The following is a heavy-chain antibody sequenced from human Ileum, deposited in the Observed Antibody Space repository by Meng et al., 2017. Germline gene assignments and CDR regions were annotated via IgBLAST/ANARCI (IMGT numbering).Heavy chain of an antibody. CDR3: ANMINSGFAGK. Sequence: GESLKISCAASGFTFSSYGMSWVRQAPGKGLEWLSIISGTGETTYYADSVKGRFTISRDNSKNTLFLQMNSLRAEDTAVYFCANMINSGFAGKWGQGTLVTVSS. J-gene: IGHJ4*02. CDR2: ISGTGETT. CDR1: GFTFSSYG. V-gene: IGHV3-23*01. D-gene: IGHD3-16*01.